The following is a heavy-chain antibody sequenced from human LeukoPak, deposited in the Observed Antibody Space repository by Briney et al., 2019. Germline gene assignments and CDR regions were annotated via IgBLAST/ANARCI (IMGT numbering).Heavy chain of an antibody. CDR1: GYTFTGYY. Sequence: ASVKVSCTASGYTFTGYYMHWVRQAPGQGLEWMGRINPNSGGTNYAQKFQGRVTMTRDTSISTAYMELSRLRSDDTAVYYCLFYCSGGSATDYWGQGTLVTVSS. V-gene: IGHV1-2*06. D-gene: IGHD2-15*01. CDR2: INPNSGGT. J-gene: IGHJ4*02. CDR3: LFYCSGGSATDY.